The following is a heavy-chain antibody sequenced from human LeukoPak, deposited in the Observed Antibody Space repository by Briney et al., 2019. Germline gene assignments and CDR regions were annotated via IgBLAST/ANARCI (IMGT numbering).Heavy chain of an antibody. Sequence: ASETLSLTCTVSGGSVSKTENYWGWIRQPPGKGLEWIANVYYSGSTYCNPSLRSRVTMSVDTSKNQFSLKMSSVTATDTAVYFCVRPSKGRYFDYIFDYWGQGTLVTVSS. CDR2: VYYSGST. J-gene: IGHJ4*02. V-gene: IGHV4-39*01. CDR3: VRPSKGRYFDYIFDY. D-gene: IGHD3-9*01. CDR1: GGSVSKTENY.